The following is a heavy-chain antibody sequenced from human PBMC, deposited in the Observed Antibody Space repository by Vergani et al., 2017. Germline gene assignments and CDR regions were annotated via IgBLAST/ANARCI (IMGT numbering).Heavy chain of an antibody. Sequence: QVQLQESGPGLVKSSESLSLTCSVSFDSIRNLYCNWTRPPPGKGREWVGSIHYSEKTNYNPSLKTPVTISIDTSKNQFSLTLTSVTAADTAVYFCASDTRSGQRADRWGQGILVTVTS. CDR2: IHYSEKT. CDR1: FDSIRNLY. D-gene: IGHD6-19*01. CDR3: ASDTRSGQRADR. J-gene: IGHJ5*02. V-gene: IGHV4-59*11.